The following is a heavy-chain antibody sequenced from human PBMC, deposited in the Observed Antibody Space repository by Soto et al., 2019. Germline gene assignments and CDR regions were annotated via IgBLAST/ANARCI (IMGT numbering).Heavy chain of an antibody. CDR2: ISYDGSNK. D-gene: IGHD5-18*01. Sequence: QVQLVESGGGVVQPGRSLRLSCAASGFTFSSYGMHWVRQAPGKGLEWVAVISYDGSNKYYADSVKGRFTISRDNSKNTLYLQMNSLRAEDTAVYYCANSGYSYVSEYYFDYWGQGTLVTVSS. V-gene: IGHV3-30*18. CDR1: GFTFSSYG. J-gene: IGHJ4*02. CDR3: ANSGYSYVSEYYFDY.